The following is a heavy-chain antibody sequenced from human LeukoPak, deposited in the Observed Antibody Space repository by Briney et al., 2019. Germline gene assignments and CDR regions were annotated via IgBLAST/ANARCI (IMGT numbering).Heavy chain of an antibody. Sequence: SVKVSCKASGGTFNSYAISWVRQVPGQGLEWMGGIMPLFGTANYAQEFQGRVTFTTDESASTAYMEVSSLRSEDTAVYYCASGSLGDGYGVGDYYQYMDVWGKGTTVTVSS. V-gene: IGHV1-69*05. CDR2: IMPLFGTA. CDR1: GGTFNSYA. CDR3: ASGSLGDGYGVGDYYQYMDV. D-gene: IGHD5-24*01. J-gene: IGHJ6*03.